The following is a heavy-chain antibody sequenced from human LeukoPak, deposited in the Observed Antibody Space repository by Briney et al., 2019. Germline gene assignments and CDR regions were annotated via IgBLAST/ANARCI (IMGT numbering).Heavy chain of an antibody. CDR2: ISYDGSNK. J-gene: IGHJ6*02. Sequence: GGSLRLSCAASGFTFSSYAMHWVRQAPGKGLEWVAVISYDGSNKYYADSVKGRFTIPRDNSKNTLYLQMNSLRAEDTAVYYCARDPGQSYYYYGMDVWGQGTTVTVSS. CDR1: GFTFSSYA. CDR3: ARDPGQSYYYYGMDV. V-gene: IGHV3-30*04.